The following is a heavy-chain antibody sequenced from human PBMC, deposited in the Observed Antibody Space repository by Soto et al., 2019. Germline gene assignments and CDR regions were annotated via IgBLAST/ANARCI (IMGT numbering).Heavy chain of an antibody. D-gene: IGHD3-10*01. CDR3: ARDQFFVRSYYYGIDF. Sequence: QVQLVQSGAEVKKPGASVKVSCRSSGYPFTHYGITWVRQAPGQGLEWMGWISPFNGNTNYGQTLQGRVTLTTDTSTNTVYMELRSLRSDDTAVYYCARDQFFVRSYYYGIDFWGQGTPVTVSS. J-gene: IGHJ6*02. CDR1: GYPFTHYG. CDR2: ISPFNGNT. V-gene: IGHV1-18*01.